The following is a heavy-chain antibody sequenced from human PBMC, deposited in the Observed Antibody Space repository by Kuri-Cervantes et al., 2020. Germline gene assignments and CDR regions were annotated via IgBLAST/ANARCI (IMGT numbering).Heavy chain of an antibody. Sequence: SVKVSCKVSGYTFTSYAMNWVRQAPGQGLEWMGGIIPIFGTANYAQKFQGRVTITADESTSTAYMELSSLRSDDTAVYYCAREPVWGSYRINAFDIWGQGTMVTVSS. CDR1: GYTFTSYA. V-gene: IGHV1-69*13. CDR3: AREPVWGSYRINAFDI. J-gene: IGHJ3*02. CDR2: IIPIFGTA. D-gene: IGHD3-16*02.